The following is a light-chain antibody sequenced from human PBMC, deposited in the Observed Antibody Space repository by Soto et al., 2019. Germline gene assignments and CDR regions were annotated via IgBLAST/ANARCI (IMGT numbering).Light chain of an antibody. J-gene: IGLJ2*01. V-gene: IGLV2-14*01. Sequence: QSALTQPASVSGSPGQSITISCTGTSSDVGGYNYVSWYQQHPGKAPKLMIYEVSNRPSGVSNRFSGSKSGNTASLTISGLQAEDEAEYYCSSYPNSSTHVVFGGGTKVTVL. CDR1: SSDVGGYNY. CDR2: EVS. CDR3: SSYPNSSTHVV.